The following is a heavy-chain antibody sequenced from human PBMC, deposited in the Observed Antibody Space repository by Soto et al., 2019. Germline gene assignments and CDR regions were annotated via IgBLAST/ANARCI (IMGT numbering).Heavy chain of an antibody. CDR1: GFTFSSYS. Sequence: GGSLRLSCAASGFTFSSYSMNWVRQAPGKGLEWVSSISSSSSYIYYADSVKGRFTISRDNAKNSLYLQMNSLRAEDTALYYCASYPPAPGTAGYSSSWSPNPEYYFDYWGQGTLVTVSS. D-gene: IGHD6-13*01. CDR3: ASYPPAPGTAGYSSSWSPNPEYYFDY. J-gene: IGHJ4*02. V-gene: IGHV3-21*01. CDR2: ISSSSSYI.